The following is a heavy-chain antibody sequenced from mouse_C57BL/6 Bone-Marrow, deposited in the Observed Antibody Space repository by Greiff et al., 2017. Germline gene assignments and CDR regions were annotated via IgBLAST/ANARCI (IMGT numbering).Heavy chain of an antibody. V-gene: IGHV1-59*01. Sequence: VQLQQPGAELVRPGTSVKLSCKASGYTFTSYWMHWVKQRPGQGLEWIGVIDPSDSYTNYNQKFKGKATLTVDTSSSTADMQISSLTSEDSAVYYCAREEATMVTTGYYYAMDYWGQGTSVTVSS. CDR2: IDPSDSYT. CDR3: AREEATMVTTGYYYAMDY. CDR1: GYTFTSYW. D-gene: IGHD2-2*01. J-gene: IGHJ4*01.